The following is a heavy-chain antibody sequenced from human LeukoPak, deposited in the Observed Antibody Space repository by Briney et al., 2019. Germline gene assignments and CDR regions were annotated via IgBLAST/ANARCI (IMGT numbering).Heavy chain of an antibody. CDR3: AKEANAFDI. CDR1: GFTFSSYA. J-gene: IGHJ3*02. CDR2: ISYDGSNK. V-gene: IGHV3-30-3*01. Sequence: GGSLRLSCAASGFTFSSYAMHWVRQAPGKGLEWVAVISYDGSNKYYADSVKGRFTISKDDSRNTVYLQMNSLTIEDTAVYYCAKEANAFDIWGQGTMVSVSS.